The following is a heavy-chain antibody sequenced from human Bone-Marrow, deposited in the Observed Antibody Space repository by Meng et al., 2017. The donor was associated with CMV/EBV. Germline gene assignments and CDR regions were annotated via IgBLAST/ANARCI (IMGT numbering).Heavy chain of an antibody. CDR3: ARVSVIDGWHDFWSGFHRGYYGMDV. Sequence: GGSLRLSCAASGFTFDDYTMHWVRQAPGKGLEWVANIKQDGSEKYYVDSVKGRFTISRDNAKNSLYLQMNSLRAEDTAVYYCARVSVIDGWHDFWSGFHRGYYGMDVWGQGTTVTVSS. CDR1: GFTFDDYT. V-gene: IGHV3-7*01. CDR2: IKQDGSEK. D-gene: IGHD3-3*01. J-gene: IGHJ6*02.